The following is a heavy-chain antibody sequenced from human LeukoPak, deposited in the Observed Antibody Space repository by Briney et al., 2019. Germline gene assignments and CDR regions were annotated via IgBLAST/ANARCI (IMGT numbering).Heavy chain of an antibody. V-gene: IGHV3-21*01. Sequence: GGSLRLSCAASGFTFSSYSMNWVRQAPGKGLEWVSAISSRSVYIYSADSVRGRFTISRDDAKNSLYLQMNSLRAEDTAVYYCARSRTTVTKDPLDSWGQGTLGTVSS. D-gene: IGHD4-17*01. CDR3: ARSRTTVTKDPLDS. CDR2: ISSRSVYI. CDR1: GFTFSSYS. J-gene: IGHJ4*02.